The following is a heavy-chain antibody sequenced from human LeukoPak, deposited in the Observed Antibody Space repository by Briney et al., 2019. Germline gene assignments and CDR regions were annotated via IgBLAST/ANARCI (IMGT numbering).Heavy chain of an antibody. D-gene: IGHD6-6*01. Sequence: PGGSLRLSCAASGFTFSNYAMNWVRQAPGKGLEWVSSISSSSSYIYYADSVKGRFTIPRDNAKNSLYLQMNSLRAEDTAVYYCARDQSSSSSDFDYWGQGTLVTVSS. V-gene: IGHV3-21*01. CDR1: GFTFSNYA. CDR3: ARDQSSSSSDFDY. J-gene: IGHJ4*02. CDR2: ISSSSSYI.